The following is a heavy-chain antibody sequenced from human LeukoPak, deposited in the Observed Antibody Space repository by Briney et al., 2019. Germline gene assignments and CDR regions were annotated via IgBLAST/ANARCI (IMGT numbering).Heavy chain of an antibody. V-gene: IGHV4-38-2*01. CDR3: ARGSHYYYGMDV. CDR1: GYSISSGYY. Sequence: SETLSLTCAVSGYSISSGYYWGWIRQPPGEGLEWIGSIYHSGSTYYNPSLKSRVTISVDTSKNQFSLKLSSVTAADTAVYYCARGSHYYYGMDVWGKGTTVTVSS. CDR2: IYHSGST. J-gene: IGHJ6*04.